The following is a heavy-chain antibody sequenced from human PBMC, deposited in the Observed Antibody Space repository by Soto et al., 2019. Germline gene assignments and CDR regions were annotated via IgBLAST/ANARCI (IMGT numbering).Heavy chain of an antibody. J-gene: IGHJ4*02. CDR1: GASINNTCYY. CDR2: IYYSGKT. CDR3: GRPWGIGLTPTLL. D-gene: IGHD6-13*01. V-gene: IGHV4-39*01. Sequence: SETLSLTCTVSGASINNTCYYWGWIRQSPGKGLEWIGNIYYSGKTYYSPSLKSRVSISVDASRNQFALRLSSVTAADTAVYYCGRPWGIGLTPTLLRDQGVLVTVST.